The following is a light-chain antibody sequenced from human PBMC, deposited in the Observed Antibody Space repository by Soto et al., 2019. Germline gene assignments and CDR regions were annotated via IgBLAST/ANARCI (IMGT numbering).Light chain of an antibody. CDR3: QQYYSTPLT. CDR2: WAS. V-gene: IGKV4-1*01. CDR1: QSVLYSSNNKNY. Sequence: DLVMTQSADSLALSLNKSSTTNCKSSQSVLYSSNNKNYLAWYQQKPGQPPKLLIYWASTRESGVPDRFSGSGSGTDFTLTISSLQAEDVAVYYCQQYYSTPLTFGGGTKVDIK. J-gene: IGKJ4*01.